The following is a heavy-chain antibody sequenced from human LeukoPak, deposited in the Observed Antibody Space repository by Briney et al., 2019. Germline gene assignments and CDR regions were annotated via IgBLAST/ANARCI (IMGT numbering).Heavy chain of an antibody. J-gene: IGHJ1*01. V-gene: IGHV3-7*03. CDR2: IKEDGSEK. CDR3: AKDRIALAGTCPDS. CDR1: GFSFSDFW. D-gene: IGHD6-19*01. Sequence: PGGSLRLSCAASGFSFSDFWMNWVRQAPGKGLEWLANIKEDGSEKHYVDSVKGRFTVSRDNSNNTMYLQMSNLRAEDTAVYYCAKDRIALAGTCPDSWGQGTLVTVSS.